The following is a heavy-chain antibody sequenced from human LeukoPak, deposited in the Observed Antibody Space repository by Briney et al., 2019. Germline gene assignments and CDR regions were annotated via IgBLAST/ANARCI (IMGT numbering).Heavy chain of an antibody. V-gene: IGHV3-23*01. CDR1: GFTFSRNA. D-gene: IGHD4-17*01. J-gene: IGHJ4*02. Sequence: GGSLRLSCAASGFTFSRNAMNWVRQAPGKGLEWVSAISGSGGSTYCADSVKGRFTISRDNSKNTLYLQMNSLRAEDTAVYYCAKSPDYGDLPLWGQGTLVTVSS. CDR3: AKSPDYGDLPL. CDR2: ISGSGGST.